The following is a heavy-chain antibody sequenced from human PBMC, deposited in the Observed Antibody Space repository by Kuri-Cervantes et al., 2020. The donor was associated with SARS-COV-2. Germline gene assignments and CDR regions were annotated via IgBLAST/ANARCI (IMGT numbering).Heavy chain of an antibody. CDR2: ISHDGKNK. CDR3: AKDHFGVHDF. D-gene: IGHD2-21*01. Sequence: LSLTCAASGFNFSRTDMHWVRQAPGKGLEWVAVISHDGKNKKCTASGKGRFTISRDNSQNTVYLRMTNLRSEDTAMYYCAKDHFGVHDFWGQGTLVTVSS. J-gene: IGHJ4*02. V-gene: IGHV3-30*18. CDR1: GFNFSRTD.